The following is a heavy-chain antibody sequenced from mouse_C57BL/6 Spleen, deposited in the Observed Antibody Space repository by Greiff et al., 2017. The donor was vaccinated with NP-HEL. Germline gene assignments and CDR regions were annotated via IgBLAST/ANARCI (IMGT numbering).Heavy chain of an antibody. Sequence: VQLKESVAQLVRPGASVKLSCTASGFNIKNPYMHWVKQRPEQGLEWIGRIDPANGNTKYAPKFQGKATITADTSSNTAYLQLSSLTSEDTAIYYCDRSYIFDYWGQGTTLTVSS. CDR1: GFNIKNPY. CDR2: IDPANGNT. CDR3: DRSYIFDY. V-gene: IGHV14-3*01. D-gene: IGHD1-3*01. J-gene: IGHJ2*01.